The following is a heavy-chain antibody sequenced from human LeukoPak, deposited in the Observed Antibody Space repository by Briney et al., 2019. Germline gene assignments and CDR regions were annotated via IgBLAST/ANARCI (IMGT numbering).Heavy chain of an antibody. CDR3: ARDLTLHYYDSSGYYYVPSWYFDL. CDR2: INPSGGST. D-gene: IGHD3-22*01. V-gene: IGHV1-46*01. J-gene: IGHJ2*01. CDR1: GYTFTSYY. Sequence: ASVKVSCKASGYTFTSYYMHWVRQAPGQGLEWMGIINPSGGSTSYAQKFQGRVTMTRDTSTSTVYMELSSLRSEDTAVYYCARDLTLHYYDSSGYYYVPSWYFDLWGRGTLVTVSS.